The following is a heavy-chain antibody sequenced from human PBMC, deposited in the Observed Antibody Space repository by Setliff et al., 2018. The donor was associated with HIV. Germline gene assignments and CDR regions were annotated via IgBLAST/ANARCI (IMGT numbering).Heavy chain of an antibody. CDR1: GFTFSSYE. Sequence: PGGSLRLSCAASGFTFSSYEMNWVRQAPGKGLEWVSYISSSGSTIYYADSVKGRFTISRDDAKNSLYLQMNSLRAEDTAVYYCARVPAAIDYWGQGTLVTVSS. D-gene: IGHD2-15*01. CDR3: ARVPAAIDY. J-gene: IGHJ4*02. V-gene: IGHV3-48*03. CDR2: ISSSGSTI.